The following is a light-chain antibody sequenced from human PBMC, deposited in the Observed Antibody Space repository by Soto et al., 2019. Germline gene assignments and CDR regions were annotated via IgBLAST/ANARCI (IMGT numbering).Light chain of an antibody. CDR2: GAS. CDR3: QQYGGSPLYT. V-gene: IGKV3-20*01. Sequence: DIVLTQSPGTLPLSPGEGATLSCRASQSVSSSHLAWYQQKPGQAPRLVIYGASSRATGIPDRFSGTGSGTDFTLTISRLEPEDLAVYYCQQYGGSPLYTFGQGTTLEIK. CDR1: QSVSSSH. J-gene: IGKJ2*01.